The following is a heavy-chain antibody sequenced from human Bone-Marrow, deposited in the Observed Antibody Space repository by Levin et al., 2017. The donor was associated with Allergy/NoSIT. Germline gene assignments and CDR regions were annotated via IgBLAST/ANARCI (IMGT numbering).Heavy chain of an antibody. D-gene: IGHD4-23*01. Sequence: PGGSLRLSCAASGFTFSGSALHWVRQAPGKGLEWVGRIRSKGTSYATVYAAAVKGRFTIYRDDSKNTGYLQMNSLKTEDTAVYYCTRAPDDGGPDYWGQGTLVTVSS. CDR3: TRAPDDGGPDY. CDR2: IRSKGTSYAT. V-gene: IGHV3-73*01. J-gene: IGHJ4*02. CDR1: GFTFSGSA.